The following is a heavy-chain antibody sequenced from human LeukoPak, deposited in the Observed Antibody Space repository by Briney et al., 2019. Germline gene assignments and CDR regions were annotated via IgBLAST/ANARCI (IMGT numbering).Heavy chain of an antibody. CDR1: GGSISSSSYY. CDR2: IYYSGST. V-gene: IGHV4-39*01. Sequence: PSETLSLTCTVSGGSISSSSYYWGWIRQPPGKGLEWIGSIYYSGSTYYNPSLKSRVTISVDTSKNQFSLKLSSVTAADTAVYYGARPGGSTGIFYYFDYWGQGTLVTVSS. J-gene: IGHJ4*02. CDR3: ARPGGSTGIFYYFDY. D-gene: IGHD3-16*01.